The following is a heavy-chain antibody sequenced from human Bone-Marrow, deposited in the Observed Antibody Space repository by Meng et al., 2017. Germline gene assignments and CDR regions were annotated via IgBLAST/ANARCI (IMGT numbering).Heavy chain of an antibody. D-gene: IGHD6-25*01. J-gene: IGHJ4*02. V-gene: IGHV1-2*06. CDR2: INPKSGDT. Sequence: LRQSGAKVTRPGGSVTLSCKPSVYNFPDYYIPWVRRAPGQGLEWMGRINPKSGDTHYAQKFQARVTMTGDTSISTAYMELSGLRSDDTAMYYCARDEDISAAGKLFGDYWGQGTLVTVSS. CDR1: VYNFPDYY. CDR3: ARDEDISAAGKLFGDY.